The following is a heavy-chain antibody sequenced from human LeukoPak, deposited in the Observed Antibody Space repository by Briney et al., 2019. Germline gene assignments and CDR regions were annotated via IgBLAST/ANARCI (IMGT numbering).Heavy chain of an antibody. Sequence: TGGSLRLSCAASGFTFSDYYMSWIRQAPGKGLEWVSYISSSGSTIYYADPVKGRFTISRDNAKNSLYLQMNSLRAEDTAVYYCARDTVLTGYYYFDYWGQGTLVTVSS. CDR3: ARDTVLTGYYYFDY. CDR1: GFTFSDYY. V-gene: IGHV3-11*04. D-gene: IGHD3-9*01. CDR2: ISSSGSTI. J-gene: IGHJ4*02.